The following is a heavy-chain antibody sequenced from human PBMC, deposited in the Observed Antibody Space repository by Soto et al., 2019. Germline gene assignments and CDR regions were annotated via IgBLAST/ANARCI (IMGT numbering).Heavy chain of an antibody. V-gene: IGHV3-33*01. J-gene: IGHJ6*02. D-gene: IGHD4-4*01. Sequence: QVQLVESGGGVVQPGRSLRLSCAASGFTLSGYGMHWVRQAPGKGLEWVAVLWHDGVNQNYADSVKGRFAISRDNSKNTLSLQMNSLGAEDTAVYYCARDRAYSGMDVWGQGTTVTVSS. CDR2: LWHDGVNQ. CDR3: ARDRAYSGMDV. CDR1: GFTLSGYG.